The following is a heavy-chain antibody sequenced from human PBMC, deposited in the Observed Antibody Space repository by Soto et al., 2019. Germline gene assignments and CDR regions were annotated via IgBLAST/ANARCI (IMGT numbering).Heavy chain of an antibody. J-gene: IGHJ6*02. Sequence: ASVKVSCKASGYTFTSYGISWVRQAPGQGLEWMGWISAYNGNTNYAQKLQGRVTMTTDTSTSTAYMELRSLRSDDTAVYYCARDSPIAARPRYYYYGMDVWGQGTTVTVSS. CDR1: GYTFTSYG. D-gene: IGHD6-6*01. CDR2: ISAYNGNT. CDR3: ARDSPIAARPRYYYYGMDV. V-gene: IGHV1-18*01.